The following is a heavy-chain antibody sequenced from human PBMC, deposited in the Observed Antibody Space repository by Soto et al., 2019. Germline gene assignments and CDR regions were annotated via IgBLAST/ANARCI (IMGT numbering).Heavy chain of an antibody. CDR1: GFSLSTSGVG. Sequence: SGPTLVKPTQTLTLTCTFSGFSLSTSGVGVGWIRQPPGKALEWLALIYWNDDKRYSPSLKSRLTITKDTSKNQVVLTMTNMDPVDTATYYCAHSMGTEGYSSSWYGDEWGQGTLVTVSS. J-gene: IGHJ4*02. CDR2: IYWNDDK. D-gene: IGHD6-13*01. CDR3: AHSMGTEGYSSSWYGDE. V-gene: IGHV2-5*01.